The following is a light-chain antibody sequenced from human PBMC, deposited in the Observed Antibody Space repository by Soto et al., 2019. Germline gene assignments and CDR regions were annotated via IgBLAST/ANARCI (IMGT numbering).Light chain of an antibody. CDR1: NIGSKR. CDR3: QVWDTKSDHLV. J-gene: IGLJ2*01. CDR2: DDS. V-gene: IGLV3-21*02. Sequence: SYELTQAPSVSVAPGQTARITCGGDNIGSKRMHWYQQEPAQAPVLVVYDDSDRPSGIPERFSGSKSESTATLTISRVEAADEADYFCQVWDTKSDHLVFGGGTKLTVL.